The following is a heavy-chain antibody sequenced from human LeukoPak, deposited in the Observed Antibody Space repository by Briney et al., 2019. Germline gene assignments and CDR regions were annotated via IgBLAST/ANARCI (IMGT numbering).Heavy chain of an antibody. Sequence: GGSLRLSCVAPGFTFSSYAMSWVRQAPGKGLGWVAAITNTGGTTYYADSMKGRFTISRDNSKNTLYLQMNSLTAEDTAVYYCAKQGIAAAATSIDYWGQGTLVTVSS. D-gene: IGHD6-13*01. J-gene: IGHJ4*02. CDR3: AKQGIAAAATSIDY. CDR1: GFTFSSYA. CDR2: ITNTGGTT. V-gene: IGHV3-23*01.